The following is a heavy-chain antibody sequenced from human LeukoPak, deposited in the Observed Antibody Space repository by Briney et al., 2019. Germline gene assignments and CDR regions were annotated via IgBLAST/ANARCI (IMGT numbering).Heavy chain of an antibody. CDR1: GFTFSTYS. V-gene: IGHV3-21*01. J-gene: IGHJ6*02. D-gene: IGHD6-13*01. CDR2: ISYDGDYI. Sequence: PGGSLRLSCAASGFTFSTYSMNWVRQAPGTGLEWVSSISYDGDYIYYADSVKGRFTVSRDNAKNSLYLQMNSLRAEDTAVYYCARDHIAAADTSNFYGLDVWGQGTTVTVSS. CDR3: ARDHIAAADTSNFYGLDV.